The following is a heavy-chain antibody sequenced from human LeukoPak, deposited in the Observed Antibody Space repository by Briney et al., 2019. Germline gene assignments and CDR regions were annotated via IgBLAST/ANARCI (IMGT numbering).Heavy chain of an antibody. Sequence: PGGSLRLSCSPSGFAFRSDAMHGVRQAPGRGLEWLAVISYDGSNEDYAESVRGRFTISRDNSKSTLFLQMNSLRPEDTGVYYCARDLVYSSGWYAGELDHWGLGTLVIVSS. D-gene: IGHD6-19*01. J-gene: IGHJ4*02. V-gene: IGHV3-30*04. CDR1: GFAFRSDA. CDR3: ARDLVYSSGWYAGELDH. CDR2: ISYDGSNE.